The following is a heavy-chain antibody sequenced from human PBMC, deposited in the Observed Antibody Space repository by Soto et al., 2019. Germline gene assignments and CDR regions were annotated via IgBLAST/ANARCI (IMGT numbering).Heavy chain of an antibody. J-gene: IGHJ4*02. CDR3: ARALFLIYSGSYPSSWYYFDF. D-gene: IGHD1-26*01. V-gene: IGHV1-18*01. CDR2: ISGYNGNT. Sequence: GAPVKVSCKDSGYVLSSYGISWLSQDTGQALEWMGWISGYNGNTNYAQNLQGRVTMTTDTSTSTAYMELRSLRSDDTAVYYCARALFLIYSGSYPSSWYYFDFSGQGILLTVSS. CDR1: GYVLSSYG.